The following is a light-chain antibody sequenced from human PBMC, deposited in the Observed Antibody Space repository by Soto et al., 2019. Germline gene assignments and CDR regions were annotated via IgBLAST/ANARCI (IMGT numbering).Light chain of an antibody. J-gene: IGKJ1*01. V-gene: IGKV1-5*03. CDR3: QQYLNYPWT. CDR2: QAS. CDR1: QSISAW. Sequence: DIQMTQSPSTLSASVGDRVTITCRASQSISAWLAWYQQKPGKAPKLLIFQASGLEAGVPSRFSGSGSGTEFTLTISSLQPDDVATYYCQQYLNYPWTFGQGTKVEIK.